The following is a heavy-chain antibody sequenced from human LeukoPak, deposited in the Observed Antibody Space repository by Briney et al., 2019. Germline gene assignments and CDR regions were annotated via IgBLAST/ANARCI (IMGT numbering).Heavy chain of an antibody. CDR1: GGSISSSSYY. J-gene: IGHJ5*02. V-gene: IGHV4-39*01. CDR2: IYYSGST. CDR3: ARGFVYSSSSFFGPSYNWFDP. D-gene: IGHD6-6*01. Sequence: SETLSLTCTVSGGSISSSSYYWGWIRQPPGKGLEWIGSIYYSGSTYYNPSLKSRVTISVDTSKNQFSLKLSSVTAADTAVYYCARGFVYSSSSFFGPSYNWFDPWGQGTLVTVSS.